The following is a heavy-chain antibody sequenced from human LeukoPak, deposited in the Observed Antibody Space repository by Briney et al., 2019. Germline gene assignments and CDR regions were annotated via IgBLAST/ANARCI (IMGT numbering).Heavy chain of an antibody. CDR3: ATRVSVIIHYYYKHA. Sequence: GGSLRLSCAASGFTLSTFAINWLRQAPGKGLEWVSGISNSGGSTFYADSVKGRFTISRDNSKNTLYLQMNSLRAEDTAVYYCATRVSVIIHYYYKHASGKGATATVSS. V-gene: IGHV3-23*01. J-gene: IGHJ6*03. CDR2: ISNSGGST. D-gene: IGHD3-3*01. CDR1: GFTLSTFA.